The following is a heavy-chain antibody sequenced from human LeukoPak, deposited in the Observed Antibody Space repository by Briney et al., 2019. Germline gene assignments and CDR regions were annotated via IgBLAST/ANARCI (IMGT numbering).Heavy chain of an antibody. V-gene: IGHV1-69*05. D-gene: IGHD6-19*01. J-gene: IGHJ6*03. Sequence: SVKVSCKASGGTFSSYAISWVRQAPGQGLEWMGRIIPIFGTANYAQKFQGRVTITTDDSTSTAYVELSSLRSEDTAVYYCASYSSGWAGRDYYYYYMDVWGKGTTVTVSS. CDR3: ASYSSGWAGRDYYYYYMDV. CDR1: GGTFSSYA. CDR2: IIPIFGTA.